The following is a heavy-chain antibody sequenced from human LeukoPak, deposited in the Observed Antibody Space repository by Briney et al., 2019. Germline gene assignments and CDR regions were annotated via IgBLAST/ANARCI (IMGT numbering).Heavy chain of an antibody. D-gene: IGHD6-25*01. CDR2: ISYDGSNK. CDR3: ARDRAAANYFDY. V-gene: IGHV3-30*04. CDR1: GFTFSSYA. J-gene: IGHJ4*02. Sequence: PGGSLRLSCAASGFTFSSYAIHWVRQAPGKGLEWVAVISYDGSNKNYADSVKGRFTISRDNSKNTLYLQMNSLRAEDTAVYYCARDRAAANYFDYWGQGTLVTVSS.